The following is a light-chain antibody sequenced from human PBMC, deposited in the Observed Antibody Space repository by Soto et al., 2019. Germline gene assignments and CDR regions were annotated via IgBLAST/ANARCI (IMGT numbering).Light chain of an antibody. CDR2: AAS. CDR3: QQSYRIPWA. J-gene: IGKJ1*01. V-gene: IGKV1-39*01. CDR1: QSISSS. Sequence: MRLSHIPSYLSASVWDRIPITFRASQSISSSFNWYQQKPGKAPKLLIYAASSLQSGVPSRFSGSGSGTDFTLTIRSLQPEDFATYSGQQSYRIPWALGQGTKVDIK.